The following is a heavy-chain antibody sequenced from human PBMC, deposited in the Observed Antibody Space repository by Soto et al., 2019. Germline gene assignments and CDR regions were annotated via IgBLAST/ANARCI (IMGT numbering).Heavy chain of an antibody. D-gene: IGHD1-26*01. CDR3: ARGRRSPTVYYGQDV. CDR2: VYYDGST. V-gene: IGHV4-59*02. CDR1: GDSVSSYY. J-gene: IGHJ6*02. Sequence: QVQLQESGPGLVKPSETLSLTCSVSGDSVSSYYWSWIRQPPGKGLEWIGYVYYDGSTNYNPSLETRVTISIDTSKNQVALKLNSVTAADTAVYHCARGRRSPTVYYGQDVWGQGTTVAVSS.